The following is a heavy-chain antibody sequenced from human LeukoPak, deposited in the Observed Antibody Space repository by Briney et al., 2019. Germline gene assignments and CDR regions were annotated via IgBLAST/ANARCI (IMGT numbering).Heavy chain of an antibody. CDR2: INPSGGT. CDR1: GGSINSFH. D-gene: IGHD4-23*01. CDR3: ATDYGGNSDWYFDV. Sequence: NPSETLSLTCTVSGGSINSFHWSWIRQPPGKGLEWIGYINPSGGTNYNPSLESRVTISVDTSKKQFSLEVTSVTAADAAVYYCATDYGGNSDWYFDVWGRGTLVTVSS. J-gene: IGHJ2*01. V-gene: IGHV4-4*09.